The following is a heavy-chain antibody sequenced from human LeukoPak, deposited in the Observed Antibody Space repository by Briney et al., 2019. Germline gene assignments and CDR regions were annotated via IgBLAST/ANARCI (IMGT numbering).Heavy chain of an antibody. Sequence: PGGSLRLSCAASGFTFHDYSIHWVRQAPGKGLEWVSGISWNSGSIAYADSVKGRFTISRDNAKNSLYLQMNSLRAEDTAVYYCAKDGLGKQWLVRLNWFDPWGQGTLVTVSS. J-gene: IGHJ5*02. V-gene: IGHV3-9*01. CDR1: GFTFHDYS. CDR3: AKDGLGKQWLVRLNWFDP. D-gene: IGHD6-19*01. CDR2: ISWNSGSI.